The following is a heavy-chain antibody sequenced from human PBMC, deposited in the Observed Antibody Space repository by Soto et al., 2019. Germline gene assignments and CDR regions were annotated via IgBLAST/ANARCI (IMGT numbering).Heavy chain of an antibody. CDR1: GFTFSSYA. D-gene: IGHD5-12*01. Sequence: GGSLRLSCAASGFTFSSYAMSWVRQAPGKGLEWVSAISGSGGSTYYADSVKCRFTISRDNSKNTLYLQMNSLRAEDTAVYYCAKDKRDGYNYRCFDYWGQGTLVTVSS. J-gene: IGHJ4*02. CDR3: AKDKRDGYNYRCFDY. CDR2: ISGSGGST. V-gene: IGHV3-23*01.